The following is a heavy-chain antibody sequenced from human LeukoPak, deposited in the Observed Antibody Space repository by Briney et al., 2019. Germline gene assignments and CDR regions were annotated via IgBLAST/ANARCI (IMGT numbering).Heavy chain of an antibody. CDR3: ARTQPDSSSWRYYYYYGMDV. V-gene: IGHV4-4*02. J-gene: IGHJ6*02. Sequence: SETLSLTCAVSGGSISSSNWWSWARQPPGKGLEWIGEIYHSGSTNYNPSLKSRVTISVDKSKNQFSLKLSSVTAADTAVYYCARTQPDSSSWRYYYYYGMDVWGQGTTVTVSS. CDR1: GGSISSSNW. CDR2: IYHSGST. D-gene: IGHD6-13*01.